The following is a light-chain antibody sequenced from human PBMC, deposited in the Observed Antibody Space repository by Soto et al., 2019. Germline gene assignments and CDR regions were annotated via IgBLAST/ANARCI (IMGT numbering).Light chain of an antibody. V-gene: IGKV1-5*01. CDR1: QSVRSW. CDR3: QQYDNYPLT. Sequence: DIQMTQSPSTLSASVGDRVTITCPASQSVRSWLAWYQQKPGRAPKFLIYDASSLESGVPSRFSGSGSGTEFTLTISNLQPDDFATYYCQQYDNYPLTFGGGTKVDIK. CDR2: DAS. J-gene: IGKJ4*01.